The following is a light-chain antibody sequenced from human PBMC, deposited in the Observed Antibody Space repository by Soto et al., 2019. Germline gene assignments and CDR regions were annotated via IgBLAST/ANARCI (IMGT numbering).Light chain of an antibody. J-gene: IGLJ3*02. V-gene: IGLV2-11*01. CDR2: DVN. CDR3: CSYASSSTFV. CDR1: ASDVGGYNY. Sequence: QSALTQPRSVSGSPGQSVTISSTGTASDVGGYNYVSWYQQHPGKAPKLMIYDVNKWPLGVPDRFSGSKSGNTASLTISGLQADDEADYYCCSYASSSTFVFGGGTKLTVL.